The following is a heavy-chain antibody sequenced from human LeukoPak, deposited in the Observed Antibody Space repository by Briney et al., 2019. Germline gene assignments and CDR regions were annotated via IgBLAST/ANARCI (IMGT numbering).Heavy chain of an antibody. J-gene: IGHJ4*02. Sequence: PGGSLRLSCAASGFTFSSYWMSWVRQAPGKGLEWVATIKQDGSEKYYVGSVKGRFTISRDNAKNSLYLQMNSLRVEDTAVYYCAKEGRSLQTYWGQGTLVTVSS. CDR3: AKEGRSLQTY. CDR1: GFTFSSYW. CDR2: IKQDGSEK. V-gene: IGHV3-7*03. D-gene: IGHD5-24*01.